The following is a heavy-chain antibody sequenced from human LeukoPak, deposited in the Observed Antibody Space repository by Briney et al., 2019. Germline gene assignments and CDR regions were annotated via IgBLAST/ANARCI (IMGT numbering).Heavy chain of an antibody. CDR1: GGSISSYY. CDR2: IYYSGST. J-gene: IGHJ5*02. Sequence: SETLSLTCTVSGGSISSYYWSWIRQPPGKGLEWIGYIYYSGSTNYNPPLKSRVTISVDTSKNQFSLKLSSVTAADTAVYYCARDSIVATITGWFDPWGQGTLVTVSS. D-gene: IGHD5-12*01. V-gene: IGHV4-59*01. CDR3: ARDSIVATITGWFDP.